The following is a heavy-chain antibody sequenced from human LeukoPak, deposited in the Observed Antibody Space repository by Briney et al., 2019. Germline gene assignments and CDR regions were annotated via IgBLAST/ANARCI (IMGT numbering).Heavy chain of an antibody. CDR2: ISSSSSYI. CDR3: ARSGPQDRDLMIRGVIGFDY. J-gene: IGHJ4*02. V-gene: IGHV3-21*01. Sequence: GGSLRLSCAASGFTFSSYSMNWVRQAPGKGLEWVSSISSSSSYIYYADSVKGRFTISRDNAKNSLYLQMNSLRAEDTAVYYCARSGPQDRDLMIRGVIGFDYWGQGTLVTVSS. CDR1: GFTFSSYS. D-gene: IGHD3-10*01.